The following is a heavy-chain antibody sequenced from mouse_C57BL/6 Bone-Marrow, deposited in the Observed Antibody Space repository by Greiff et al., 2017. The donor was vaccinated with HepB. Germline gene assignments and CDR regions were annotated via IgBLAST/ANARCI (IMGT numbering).Heavy chain of an antibody. J-gene: IGHJ4*01. D-gene: IGHD1-1*01. CDR2: IDPANGNT. V-gene: IGHV14-3*01. CDR1: GFNIKNTY. Sequence: VQLQQSVAELVRPGASVKLSCTASGFNIKNTYMHWVKQRPEQGLEWIGRIDPANGNTKYAPKFQGKATITADTSSNTAYMQLSSLTSEDTAIYSWSLHYYGSSLYAMDYGGQGTSVTVSS. CDR3: SLHYYGSSLYAMDY.